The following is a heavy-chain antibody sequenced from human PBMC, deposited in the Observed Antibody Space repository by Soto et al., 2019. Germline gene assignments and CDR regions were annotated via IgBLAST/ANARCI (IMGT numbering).Heavy chain of an antibody. CDR3: ARGLAAAGNGFDT. CDR2: MNPNSGNT. CDR1: GYTFPSYG. D-gene: IGHD6-13*01. V-gene: IGHV1-8*01. J-gene: IGHJ5*02. Sequence: ASVKVYCKASGYTFPSYGISWVRQAPGQGLEWMGWMNPNSGNTGYAQKFQGRVTMTRNTSISTAYMELSSLRSEDTAVYYCARGLAAAGNGFDTWGQGTLVTVSS.